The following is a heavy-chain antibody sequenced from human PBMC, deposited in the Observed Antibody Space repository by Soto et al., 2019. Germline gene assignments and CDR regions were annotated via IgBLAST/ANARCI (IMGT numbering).Heavy chain of an antibody. J-gene: IGHJ6*02. D-gene: IGHD6-13*01. V-gene: IGHV1-3*01. CDR1: GYTLTSYA. CDR3: ARDAWVSSWARLGTPRYYYGMDV. Sequence: ASVKVCCKASGYTLTSYAMHWVRQAPGQRLEWMGWINAGNGNTKYSQKFQGRVTITRDTSASTAYMELSSLRSEDTAVYYCARDAWVSSWARLGTPRYYYGMDVWGQGTTVTVSS. CDR2: INAGNGNT.